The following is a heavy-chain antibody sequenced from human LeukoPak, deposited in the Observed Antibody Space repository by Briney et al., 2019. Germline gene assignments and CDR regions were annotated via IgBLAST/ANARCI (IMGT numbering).Heavy chain of an antibody. CDR3: ATAPCYYSSGCAAVTS. D-gene: IGHD6-19*01. CDR2: INAGNGNT. CDR1: GYTFTSYA. Sequence: ASVKVSCKASGYTFTSYAMHWVRQAPGQRLEWMGWINAGNGNTKYSQKFQGRVTITRDTSASTAYMELSSLRSEDTAVYYCATAPCYYSSGCAAVTSWGQGTLVTVSS. V-gene: IGHV1-3*01. J-gene: IGHJ5*02.